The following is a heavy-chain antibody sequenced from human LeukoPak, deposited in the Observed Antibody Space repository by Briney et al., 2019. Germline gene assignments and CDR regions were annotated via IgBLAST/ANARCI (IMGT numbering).Heavy chain of an antibody. Sequence: GSLLLSCAASGFNFSNYAMSWGRPAPWEGLEWVSASSGSGGSIYYAASVKGRFTISRDNAKNSLYLQMNSLRAEDTAVYYCANSKGGGNFEYWGQGTLVTVSS. CDR1: GFNFSNYA. V-gene: IGHV3-23*01. J-gene: IGHJ4*02. CDR2: SSGSGGSI. CDR3: ANSKGGGNFEY. D-gene: IGHD3-16*01.